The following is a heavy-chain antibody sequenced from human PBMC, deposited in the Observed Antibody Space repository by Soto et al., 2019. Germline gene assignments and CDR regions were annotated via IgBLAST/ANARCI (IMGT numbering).Heavy chain of an antibody. CDR2: ISSNGGST. Sequence: PGGSLRLSCAASGFTFSSYAMHWVRQAPGKGLEYVSAISSNGGSTYYANSVKGSFTISRDNSKNTLYLQMGSLRADDMAVYYCARNYGGNSYAFDIWGQGTTVTVSS. D-gene: IGHD2-21*02. V-gene: IGHV3-64*01. CDR3: ARNYGGNSYAFDI. CDR1: GFTFSSYA. J-gene: IGHJ3*02.